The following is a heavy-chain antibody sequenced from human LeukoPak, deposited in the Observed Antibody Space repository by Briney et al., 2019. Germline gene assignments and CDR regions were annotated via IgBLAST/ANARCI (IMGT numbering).Heavy chain of an antibody. CDR1: GFTFSSYS. J-gene: IGHJ4*02. Sequence: GGSLRLSCAASGFTFSSYSMNWVRQAPGKGLEWVSSISSSSYIYYADSVKGRFTISRDNAKNSLYLQMNSLRAEDTAVYYCAKGARFLEWLFGDGWGQGTLVTVSS. D-gene: IGHD3-3*01. CDR2: ISSSSYI. CDR3: AKGARFLEWLFGDG. V-gene: IGHV3-21*04.